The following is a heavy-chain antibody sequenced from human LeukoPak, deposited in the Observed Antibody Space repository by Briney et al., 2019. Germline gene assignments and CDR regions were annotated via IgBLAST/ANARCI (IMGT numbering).Heavy chain of an antibody. Sequence: PGGSLRLSCAASGFTFGSYWMHWVRQAPGKGLVWVSRINTDGSTTTYADSVKGRFTISRDNAKNTLYLQMNSLRAEDTAVYYCARESGYCSSTSCYRPEDYWGQGTLVTVSS. J-gene: IGHJ4*02. CDR1: GFTFGSYW. D-gene: IGHD2-2*01. CDR2: INTDGSTT. CDR3: ARESGYCSSTSCYRPEDY. V-gene: IGHV3-74*03.